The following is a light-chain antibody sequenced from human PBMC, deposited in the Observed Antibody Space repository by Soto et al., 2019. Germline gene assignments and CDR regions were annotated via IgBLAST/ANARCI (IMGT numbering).Light chain of an antibody. CDR1: SSDVGAYNY. CDR2: EVN. V-gene: IGLV2-8*01. Sequence: QYALTHPPSASWSTGHSVTISCTGTSSDVGAYNYVSWYQHHPGKAPKLMVYEVNKRPSGVPDRFSGSKSGNTASLTVSGLQAEDEADYYCTSHAGTINSHYIFGTGTKVTVL. CDR3: TSHAGTINSHYI. J-gene: IGLJ1*01.